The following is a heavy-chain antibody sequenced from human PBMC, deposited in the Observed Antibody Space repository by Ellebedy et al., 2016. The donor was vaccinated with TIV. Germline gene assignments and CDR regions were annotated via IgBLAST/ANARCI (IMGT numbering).Heavy chain of an antibody. D-gene: IGHD1-7*01. CDR1: GFTFSNYW. CDR2: INPDGSSA. J-gene: IGHJ5*02. V-gene: IGHV3-74*01. Sequence: PGGSLRLSCAASGFTFSNYWMHWVRQAPGKGLVWVSRINPDGSSASYADSVEGRFTISRDNAKNTPYFQMNSLRVEDTAVYYCVRDLYWNFWFDPWGQGTLVTVSS. CDR3: VRDLYWNFWFDP.